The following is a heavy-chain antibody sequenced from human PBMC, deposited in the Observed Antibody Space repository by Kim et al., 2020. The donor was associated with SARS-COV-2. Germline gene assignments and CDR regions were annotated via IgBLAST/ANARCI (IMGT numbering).Heavy chain of an antibody. V-gene: IGHV1-3*01. Sequence: SQECQGRVTITRDTSASTAYMELSSLRSEDTAVYYCARELGRYYYYGMDVWGQGTTVTVSS. CDR3: ARELGRYYYYGMDV. J-gene: IGHJ6*02. D-gene: IGHD3-3*01.